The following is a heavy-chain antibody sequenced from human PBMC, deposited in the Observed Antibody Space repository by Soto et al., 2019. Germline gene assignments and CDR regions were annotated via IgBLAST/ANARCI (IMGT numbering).Heavy chain of an antibody. CDR3: ARDQMGGRQLPIDY. CDR2: ISSRSTYR. J-gene: IGHJ4*02. V-gene: IGHV3-21*01. Sequence: AGGSLRLSXAASGFTFSSYSMNWVRQAPGKGLEWVSSISSRSTYRYYADSVKGRFTISRDNAKNSLYLQMNSLRAEDTAVYYCARDQMGGRQLPIDYWGQGTLVTVSS. D-gene: IGHD2-2*01. CDR1: GFTFSSYS.